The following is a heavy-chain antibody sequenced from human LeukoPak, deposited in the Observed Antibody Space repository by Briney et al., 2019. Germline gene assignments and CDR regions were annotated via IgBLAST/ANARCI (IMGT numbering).Heavy chain of an antibody. V-gene: IGHV1-69*13. CDR2: IIPIFGTA. J-gene: IGHJ4*02. Sequence: ASVKVSCEASGGTFSSYAISWVRQAPGQGLEWMGGIIPIFGTANYAQKFQGRVTITADESTSTAYMELSSLRSEDTAVYYCARAKTVLRYFDWLYPDYWGQGTLVTVSS. CDR3: ARAKTVLRYFDWLYPDY. CDR1: GGTFSSYA. D-gene: IGHD3-9*01.